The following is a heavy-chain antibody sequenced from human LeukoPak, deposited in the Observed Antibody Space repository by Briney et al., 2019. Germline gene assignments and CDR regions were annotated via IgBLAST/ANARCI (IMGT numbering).Heavy chain of an antibody. J-gene: IGHJ4*02. CDR3: ARGRRGELLRYFDY. Sequence: SETLSLTCTVSGGSISSSGFYWAWIRQPPGKGPEWFGSIFYSGSTYYNPSLKSRVTMSVDPSKNQFSMQLIFVTAADTAVYYCARGRRGELLRYFDYWGQGTLVTVSS. CDR1: GGSISSSGFY. CDR2: IFYSGST. D-gene: IGHD1-26*01. V-gene: IGHV4-39*07.